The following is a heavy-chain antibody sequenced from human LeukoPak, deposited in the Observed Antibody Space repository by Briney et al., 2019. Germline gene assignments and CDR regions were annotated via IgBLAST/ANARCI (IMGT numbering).Heavy chain of an antibody. D-gene: IGHD6-19*01. CDR2: IYYSGST. CDR3: ARVQYSSGWHPFDY. Sequence: GTLSLTCTVSGGSISSYYWSWIRQPPGKGVEWIGYIYYSGSTKYNPSLRSRVTISVDTSKNQFSLKLSSVTAADTAVYYCARVQYSSGWHPFDYWGQGTLVTVSS. CDR1: GGSISSYY. J-gene: IGHJ4*02. V-gene: IGHV4-59*01.